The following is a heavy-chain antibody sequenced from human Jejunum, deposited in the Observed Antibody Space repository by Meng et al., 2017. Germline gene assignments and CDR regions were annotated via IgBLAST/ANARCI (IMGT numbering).Heavy chain of an antibody. J-gene: IGHJ4*02. D-gene: IGHD1-26*01. Sequence: QVPLQAAAPGLVSPPETLSLICTVSGGSVSCAGYQWGWIRQPPGKGLEWIGYASTNYNPSLKSRVTISLDTSRNQFSLSLSSVTAADTAVYYCARDHMGSLDYWGQGILVTVSS. CDR2: AST. V-gene: IGHV4-61*08. CDR3: ARDHMGSLDY. CDR1: GGSVSCAGYQ.